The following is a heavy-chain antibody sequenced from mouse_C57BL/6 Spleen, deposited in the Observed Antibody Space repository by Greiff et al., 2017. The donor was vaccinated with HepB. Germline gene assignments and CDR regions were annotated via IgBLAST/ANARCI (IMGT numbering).Heavy chain of an antibody. CDR1: GYAFTNYL. V-gene: IGHV1-54*01. J-gene: IGHJ3*01. CDR2: INPGSGGT. Sequence: QVQLQQSGAELVRPGTSVKVSCKASGYAFTNYLIEWVKQRPGQGLEWIGVINPGSGGTNYNEKFKGKATLTADKSSSTAYMQLSSLTSEDSAVYFCARYDCDEKGFAYWGQGTLVTVSA. CDR3: ARYDCDEKGFAY. D-gene: IGHD2-4*01.